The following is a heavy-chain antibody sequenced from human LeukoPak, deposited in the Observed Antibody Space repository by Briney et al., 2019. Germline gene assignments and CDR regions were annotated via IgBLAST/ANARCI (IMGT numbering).Heavy chain of an antibody. D-gene: IGHD6-19*01. Sequence: PSQTLSLTCTVSGGSISSGGYYWSWIRQPPGKGLEWIGSIYYSGSTYYNPSLKSRVTISVDTSKNQFSLKLSSVTAADTAVYYCARDIAVAGTGIIGYWGQGTLVTVSS. V-gene: IGHV4-39*01. CDR3: ARDIAVAGTGIIGY. CDR1: GGSISSGGYY. CDR2: IYYSGST. J-gene: IGHJ4*02.